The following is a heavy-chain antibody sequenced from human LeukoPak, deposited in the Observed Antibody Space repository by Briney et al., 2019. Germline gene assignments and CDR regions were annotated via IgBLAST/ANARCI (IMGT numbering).Heavy chain of an antibody. D-gene: IGHD6-19*01. Sequence: PGGSLRLSCAASGFTFSSYWMSWVRQVPGKGLEWVANIKQDGSEKYYVDSVKGRFTISRDNAKNSLYLQMNSLRAEDTAVYYCAREYSSGWLGWFDPWGQGTLVTVSS. J-gene: IGHJ5*02. CDR1: GFTFSSYW. CDR2: IKQDGSEK. V-gene: IGHV3-7*01. CDR3: AREYSSGWLGWFDP.